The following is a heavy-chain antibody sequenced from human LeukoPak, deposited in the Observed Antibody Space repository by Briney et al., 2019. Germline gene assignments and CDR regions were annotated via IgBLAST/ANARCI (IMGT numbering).Heavy chain of an antibody. Sequence: PSETLSLTCAVSTYSISSGYYWGWIRQPPGKGLEWIGSIYHSGTTYHKPSLKSRVTISVDTSKNQFSLKLNSVTASDTAVYYCARDLSVWLDYFDYWGQGTLVTVSS. CDR2: IYHSGTT. D-gene: IGHD6-19*01. CDR1: TYSISSGYY. CDR3: ARDLSVWLDYFDY. V-gene: IGHV4-38-2*02. J-gene: IGHJ4*02.